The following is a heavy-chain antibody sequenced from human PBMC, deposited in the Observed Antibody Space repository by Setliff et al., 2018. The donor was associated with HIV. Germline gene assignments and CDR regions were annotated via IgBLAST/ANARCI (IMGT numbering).Heavy chain of an antibody. CDR3: ASGSGYCKNGNCYIGVHKNPDKYYFDY. D-gene: IGHD2-8*01. J-gene: IGHJ4*02. CDR2: ISPSGGTI. Sequence: ASVKVSCKASGYTFTNYYIHWVRQAPGQGLEWMGIISPSGGTISYAQKFQGRVTMTRDTSTNTAYMELSGLRSEDTAIYYCASGSGYCKNGNCYIGVHKNPDKYYFDYWGQGTLVTVSS. V-gene: IGHV1-46*01. CDR1: GYTFTNYY.